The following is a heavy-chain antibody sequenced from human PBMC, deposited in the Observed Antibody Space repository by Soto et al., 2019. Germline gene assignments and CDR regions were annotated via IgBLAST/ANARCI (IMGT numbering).Heavy chain of an antibody. J-gene: IGHJ2*01. V-gene: IGHV5-51*01. CDR2: IHPRDSDT. CDR3: ARQHYDFWSGSDIGSSYFDF. Sequence: LGESLKISCQASGYYFTDYWTGWVRQMPGKGLEWMGIIHPRDSDTKYSPSFQGHVTFSVDTSISTAFLQWNSLRASDSAIYYCARQHYDFWSGSDIGSSYFDFWGRGTQVTVSS. D-gene: IGHD3-3*01. CDR1: GYYFTDYW.